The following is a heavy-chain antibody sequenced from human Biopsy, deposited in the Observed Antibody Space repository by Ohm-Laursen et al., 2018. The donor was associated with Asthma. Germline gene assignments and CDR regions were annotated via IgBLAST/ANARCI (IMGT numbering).Heavy chain of an antibody. CDR2: ISYGGKT. CDR3: ARRITIFGVVQKDHGMDA. Sequence: SETLSLTWTVSGGSISSYYWSWIRQPPGKGLEWIGYISYGGKTSYNPSLKNRVTISRDTSKNQFSLRLTSVTAADTAVYFCARRITIFGVVQKDHGMDAWGQGTTVIVSS. D-gene: IGHD3-3*01. V-gene: IGHV4-59*04. J-gene: IGHJ6*02. CDR1: GGSISSYY.